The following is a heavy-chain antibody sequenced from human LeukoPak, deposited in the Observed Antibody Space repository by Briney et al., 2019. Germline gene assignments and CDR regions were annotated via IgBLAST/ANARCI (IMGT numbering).Heavy chain of an antibody. CDR1: GYTLTELS. J-gene: IGHJ4*02. D-gene: IGHD5-24*01. Sequence: GASVKVSCKVSGYTLTELSMHWVRQAPGKGLEWMGGFDPEDGETIYAQKFQGRVTMTEDTSTDTAYMELSSLRSEDTAVYYCATDVRPPLGDGYNLNYWGQGTLSPSPQ. CDR3: ATDVRPPLGDGYNLNY. CDR2: FDPEDGET. V-gene: IGHV1-24*01.